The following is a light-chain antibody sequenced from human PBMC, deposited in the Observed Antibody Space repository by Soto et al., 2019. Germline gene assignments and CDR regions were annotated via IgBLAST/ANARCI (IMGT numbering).Light chain of an antibody. CDR2: EAS. J-gene: IGKJ5*01. CDR1: EDISKY. CDR3: QQYEDLPRT. Sequence: IQMTQLPSSLSASVGDRVTITCQASEDISKYLSWYQQKPGKAPKLLISEASNLETGVPSRFSGSGSGTDFTFTISSLQPDDIATYFCQQYEDLPRTFGQGTRLEIK. V-gene: IGKV1-33*01.